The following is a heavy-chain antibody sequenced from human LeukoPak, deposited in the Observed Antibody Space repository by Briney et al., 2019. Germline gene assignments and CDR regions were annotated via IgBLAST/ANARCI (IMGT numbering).Heavy chain of an antibody. J-gene: IGHJ4*02. CDR1: GFTVSSNY. CDR3: ARVEHGQGYYFDY. CDR2: IYSGGST. V-gene: IGHV3-53*01. D-gene: IGHD2-21*01. Sequence: GGSLRLSCAASGFTVSSNYMSWVRQAPGKGLEWVSVIYSGGSTYYADSVRGRFTISRDNSKNTLYLQMNSLRAEDTAVYYCARVEHGQGYYFDYWGQGTLVTVSS.